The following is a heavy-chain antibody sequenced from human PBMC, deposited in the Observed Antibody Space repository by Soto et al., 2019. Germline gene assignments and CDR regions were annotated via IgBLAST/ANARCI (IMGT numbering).Heavy chain of an antibody. V-gene: IGHV4-4*07. CDR2: IHTAGGT. Sequence: SETLSLTCAVSGDSISGYYWNWFRQPAGKRLEWIGHIHTAGGTNYNPSLRSRVNMSVDTSKKELSLKLSSVTAADTAVYYCARISGGPICWGQGTLVTVSS. CDR1: GDSISGYY. J-gene: IGHJ4*02. CDR3: ARISGGPIC.